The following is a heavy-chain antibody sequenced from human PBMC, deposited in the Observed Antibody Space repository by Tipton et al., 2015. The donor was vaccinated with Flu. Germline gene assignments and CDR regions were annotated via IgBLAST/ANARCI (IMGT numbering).Heavy chain of an antibody. CDR1: GFTFSSYA. CDR3: AKGAAIANLYYYGLDV. D-gene: IGHD2-21*01. V-gene: IGHV3-33*06. CDR2: IWYDGSNK. Sequence: SLRLSCAASGFTFSSYAMHWVRQAPGKGLEWVAVIWYDGSNKYYADSVKGRFTISRDNSKNTLFLQMNSLRVEDTAVYYCAKGAAIANLYYYGLDVWGQGTTVTVSS. J-gene: IGHJ6*02.